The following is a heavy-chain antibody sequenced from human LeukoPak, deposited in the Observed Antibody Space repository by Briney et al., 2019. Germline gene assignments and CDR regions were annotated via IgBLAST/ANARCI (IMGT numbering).Heavy chain of an antibody. V-gene: IGHV3-43*02. D-gene: IGHD3-10*01. Sequence: GGSLRLSCTASGFTFDDYAMHWVRHAPGRGLEWLSLISGDGTSTYYADSVTGRFTVSRDNSKTSQYLQMSSLRADDTAFYYCARGGFGEFSKSLDFWGQGTLVTVSS. CDR3: ARGGFGEFSKSLDF. CDR2: ISGDGTST. CDR1: GFTFDDYA. J-gene: IGHJ4*02.